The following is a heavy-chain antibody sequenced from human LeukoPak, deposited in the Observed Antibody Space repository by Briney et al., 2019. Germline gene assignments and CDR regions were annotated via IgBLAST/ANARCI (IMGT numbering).Heavy chain of an antibody. J-gene: IGHJ4*02. CDR1: GGSLSNYH. Sequence: SETLSLTCTVSGGSLSNYHWSWIRQPAGKGLEWMGQIHTSGSTNYNPPLKSRVTMSIDTPENQLSLTIRSVTAADTAVYYCARRDISSGWSFDYWGQGTLVTVSS. D-gene: IGHD6-19*01. CDR2: IHTSGST. V-gene: IGHV4-4*07. CDR3: ARRDISSGWSFDY.